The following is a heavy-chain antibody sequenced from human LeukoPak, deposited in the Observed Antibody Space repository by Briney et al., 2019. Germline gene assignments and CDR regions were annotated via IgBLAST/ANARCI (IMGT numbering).Heavy chain of an antibody. CDR2: INHSGST. D-gene: IGHD6-13*01. V-gene: IGHV4-34*01. Sequence: SETLSLTCAVYGGSFSGYYWSWIRQPPGKGLEWIGEINHSGSTNYNPSLKSRVTISVDTSKNQFPLKLSSVTAADTAVYYCARARLLKQQLVPNWFDPWGQGTLVTVSS. J-gene: IGHJ5*02. CDR3: ARARLLKQQLVPNWFDP. CDR1: GGSFSGYY.